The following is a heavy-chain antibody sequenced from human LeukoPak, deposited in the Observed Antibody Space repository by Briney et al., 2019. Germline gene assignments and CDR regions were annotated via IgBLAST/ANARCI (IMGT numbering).Heavy chain of an antibody. V-gene: IGHV3-23*01. CDR2: ISGSGGST. D-gene: IGHD3-22*01. J-gene: IGHJ4*02. CDR1: GFTFSSYA. CDR3: AKAYYYDSSAADDY. Sequence: PGGSLRLSCAASGFTFSSYAMHWVRQAPGKGLEWVSAISGSGGSTYYADSVKGRFTISRDNSKNTLYLQMNSPRAEDTAVYYCAKAYYYDSSAADDYWGQGTLVTVSS.